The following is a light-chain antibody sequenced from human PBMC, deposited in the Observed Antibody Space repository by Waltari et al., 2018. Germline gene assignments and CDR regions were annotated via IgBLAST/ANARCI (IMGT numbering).Light chain of an antibody. CDR3: CSYAGSYTFV. CDR1: SSDVGSYNF. Sequence: QSALTQPRSVSGSPGQSVTISCSGTSSDVGSYNFVSWYQQHPGNAPKLLTYDVVKRPSGVPDRFSGSKSGNTASLTISGLQTEDESDYYCCSYAGSYTFVFGGGTQLTVL. V-gene: IGLV2-11*01. CDR2: DVV. J-gene: IGLJ7*01.